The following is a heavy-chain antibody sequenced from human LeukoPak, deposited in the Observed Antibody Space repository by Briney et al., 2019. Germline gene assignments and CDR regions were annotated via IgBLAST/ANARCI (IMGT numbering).Heavy chain of an antibody. CDR1: GGSISSYY. V-gene: IGHV4-59*12. CDR3: AGLVGRYSSGLYYYYFDY. D-gene: IGHD3-22*01. Sequence: SETLSLTCTVSGGSISSYYWSWIRQPPGKGLEWIGEMYLSGTIHSNPSVKSRVTISIDKSKNQFFLNLSSVTAADTAVYYCAGLVGRYSSGLYYYYFDYWGQGTLVTVSS. CDR2: MYLSGTI. J-gene: IGHJ4*02.